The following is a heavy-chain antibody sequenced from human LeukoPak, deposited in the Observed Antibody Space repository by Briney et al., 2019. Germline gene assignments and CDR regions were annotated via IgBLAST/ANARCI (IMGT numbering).Heavy chain of an antibody. D-gene: IGHD5-24*01. CDR2: IYYSGST. CDR3: ARVGRDGYNYYYYYYMDV. CDR1: GASISSGEYY. Sequence: SETLSLTCTVSGASISSGEYYWSWIRQPPGKGLEWIGYIYYSGSTNYNPSLKSRVTISVDTSKNQFSLKLSSVTAADTAVYYCARVGRDGYNYYYYYYMDVWGKGTTVTVSS. J-gene: IGHJ6*03. V-gene: IGHV4-61*08.